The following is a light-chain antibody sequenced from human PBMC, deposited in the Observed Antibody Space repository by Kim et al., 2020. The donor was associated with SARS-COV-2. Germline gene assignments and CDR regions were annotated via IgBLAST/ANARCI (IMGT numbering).Light chain of an antibody. CDR1: QGISNY. CDR2: DAS. J-gene: IGKJ2*01. CDR3: QKYNSVPYT. V-gene: IGKV1-27*01. Sequence: DIQMTQSPTALSASVGDRVTITCRASQGISNYLAWYQQKPGKVPKLLIHDASTLRSGVPSRFSGSGSGTDFTLTISSLQPEDVATYYCQKYNSVPYTFGQGTKLEIQ.